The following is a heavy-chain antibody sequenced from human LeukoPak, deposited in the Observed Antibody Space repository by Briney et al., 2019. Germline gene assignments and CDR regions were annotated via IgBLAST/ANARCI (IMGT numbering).Heavy chain of an antibody. V-gene: IGHV3-48*03. Sequence: PGGSLRLSCAASGFSFSSYEMNWVRQAPGKGLEWVSNISPSGSTKYYADSVKGRFTIFRDNAKNSLYLQMNNLRAGDTGVYYCTKLAVASADSWGQGTLVTVSS. D-gene: IGHD6-19*01. CDR3: TKLAVASADS. CDR1: GFSFSSYE. J-gene: IGHJ4*02. CDR2: ISPSGSTK.